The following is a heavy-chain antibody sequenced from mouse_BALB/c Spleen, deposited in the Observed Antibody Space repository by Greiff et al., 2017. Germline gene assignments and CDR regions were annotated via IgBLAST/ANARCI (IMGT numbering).Heavy chain of an antibody. J-gene: IGHJ2*01. V-gene: IGHV1-39*01. CDR2: IDPYYGGT. D-gene: IGHD1-1*01. CDR1: GYSFTGYN. Sequence: EVKLMESGPELEKPGASVKISCKASGYSFTGYNMNWVKQSNGKSLEWIGNIDPYYGGTSYNQKFKGKATLTVDKSSSTAYMQLKSLTSEDSAVYYCAREVYYGSSPFFDYWGQGTTLTVSS. CDR3: AREVYYGSSPFFDY.